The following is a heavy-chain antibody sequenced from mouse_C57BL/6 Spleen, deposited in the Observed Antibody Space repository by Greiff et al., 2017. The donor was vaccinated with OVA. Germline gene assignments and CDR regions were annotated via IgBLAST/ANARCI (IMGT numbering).Heavy chain of an antibody. CDR3: ARGLSPYYFDY. V-gene: IGHV5-17*01. CDR2: ISSGSSTI. Sequence: EVKLEESGGGLVKPGGSLKLSCAASGFTFSDYGMHWVRQAPEKGLEWVAYISSGSSTIYYADTVKGRFTISRDNAKNTLFLQMTSLRSEDTAMYYCARGLSPYYFDYWGQGTTLTVSS. D-gene: IGHD2-2*01. CDR1: GFTFSDYG. J-gene: IGHJ2*01.